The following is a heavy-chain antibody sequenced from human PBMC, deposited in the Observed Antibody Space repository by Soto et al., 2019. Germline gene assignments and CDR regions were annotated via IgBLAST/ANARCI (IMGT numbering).Heavy chain of an antibody. CDR1: GDTFTFYS. D-gene: IGHD3-10*01. J-gene: IGHJ4*02. CDR3: ARSSGSGYRAFDY. CDR2: INPILSMS. V-gene: IGHV1-69*02. Sequence: QVQLVQSGAEVKKPGSSVRVSCKASGDTFTFYSINWVRQAPGLGLEWMGRINPILSMSNYAQRFQGRVTMTADKSTSSAYMELSSLRSEDRAMYYCARSSGSGYRAFDYWGQGALVTVSS.